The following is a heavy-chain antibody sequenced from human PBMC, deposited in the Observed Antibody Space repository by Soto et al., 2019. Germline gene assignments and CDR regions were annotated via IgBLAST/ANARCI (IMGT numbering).Heavy chain of an antibody. CDR3: ASDIVVVPAAMPAYYYYYGMDV. Sequence: QVQLVQSGAEVKKPGASVKVSCKASGYTFTSYGISWVRQAPGQGLEWMGWISAYNGNTNYAQKLQGRVTMTTDTTTSTAYMELRSRRSDDTAVYYCASDIVVVPAAMPAYYYYYGMDVWGQGTTVTVSS. CDR2: ISAYNGNT. D-gene: IGHD2-2*01. CDR1: GYTFTSYG. J-gene: IGHJ6*02. V-gene: IGHV1-18*01.